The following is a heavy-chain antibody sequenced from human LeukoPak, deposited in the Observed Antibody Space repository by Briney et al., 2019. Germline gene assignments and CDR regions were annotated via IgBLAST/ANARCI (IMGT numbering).Heavy chain of an antibody. CDR2: ISSSSYI. D-gene: IGHD5-18*01. CDR1: GFTFSSYS. Sequence: GGSLRLSCAASGFTFSSYSMNWVRQAPGKGLEWVSSISSSSYIYYADSVKGRFTISRDNAKNSLYLQMNSLRAEDTAVYYCASGVQLWPPFGYWGQGTLVTVSS. CDR3: ASGVQLWPPFGY. J-gene: IGHJ4*02. V-gene: IGHV3-21*01.